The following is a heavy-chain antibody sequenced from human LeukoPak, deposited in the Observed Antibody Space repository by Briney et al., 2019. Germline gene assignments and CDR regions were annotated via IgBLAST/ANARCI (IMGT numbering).Heavy chain of an antibody. CDR3: ARERARVWYFDL. Sequence: PGGSLRLSCAASGFTFSSYWMSWIRQPPGKGLEWIGEINHSGSTNYNPSLKSRVTISVDTSKNQFSLKLSSVTAADTAVYYCARERARVWYFDLWGRGTLVTVSS. J-gene: IGHJ2*01. CDR2: INHSGST. D-gene: IGHD6-25*01. V-gene: IGHV4-34*01. CDR1: GFTFSSYW.